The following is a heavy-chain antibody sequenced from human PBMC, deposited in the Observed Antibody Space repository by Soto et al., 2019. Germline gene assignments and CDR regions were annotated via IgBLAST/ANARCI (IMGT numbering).Heavy chain of an antibody. Sequence: GGSLRLSCATSGFAFSYYAMYWVRQAPGKGLGWVARISNDGSNKLYADSVKGRFAVSRDNSKNTLYLHMNSLRPDDTALYYCVRPLHSTSWYNFDYWGQGTLVTVSS. CDR2: ISNDGSNK. J-gene: IGHJ4*02. CDR1: GFAFSYYA. CDR3: VRPLHSTSWYNFDY. D-gene: IGHD6-13*01. V-gene: IGHV3-30*09.